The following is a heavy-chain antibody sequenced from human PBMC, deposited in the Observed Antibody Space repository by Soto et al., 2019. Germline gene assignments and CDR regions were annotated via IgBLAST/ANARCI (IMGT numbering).Heavy chain of an antibody. CDR2: IYYSGST. CDR3: ARVLGNDAFDI. CDR1: GGSISSLY. J-gene: IGHJ3*02. Sequence: SQTLSLTCTVSGGSISSLYWSWIRQPPGKGLEWIGYIYYSGSTYYNPSLKSRVTISVDTSKNQFSLKLSSVTAADTAMYYCARVLGNDAFDIWGQGTTVTVS. V-gene: IGHV4-59*11. D-gene: IGHD3-3*02.